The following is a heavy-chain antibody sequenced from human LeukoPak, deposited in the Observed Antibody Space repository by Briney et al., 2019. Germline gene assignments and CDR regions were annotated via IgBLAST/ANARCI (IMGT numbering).Heavy chain of an antibody. D-gene: IGHD4-23*01. CDR1: GYTFTSYG. V-gene: IGHV1-18*01. J-gene: IGHJ4*02. CDR3: ARQGYGGNSQGAADY. Sequence: GASVKVSCKASGYTFTSYGISWVRQAPGQGLEWMGWISAYNGNTNYAQNLQGRVTMSTDTSTSTAYMELRSLRSDDPAVYYCARQGYGGNSQGAADYWGQGTLVTVSS. CDR2: ISAYNGNT.